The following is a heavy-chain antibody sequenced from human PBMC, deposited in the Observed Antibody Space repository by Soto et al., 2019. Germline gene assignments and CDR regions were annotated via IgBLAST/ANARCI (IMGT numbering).Heavy chain of an antibody. J-gene: IGHJ6*02. D-gene: IGHD3-22*01. CDR2: IKEDGSEK. CDR3: ARASHWSSGYYQYYYAMDV. V-gene: IGHV3-7*01. Sequence: GGSLRLSCAASGSTFSVYSMTWVRQAPGKGLEWVANIKEDGSEKYYVDSVKGRFTISRDNAKNSLYLRMNSLRAEDTAVYYCARASHWSSGYYQYYYAMDVWGQGTTVTVSS. CDR1: GSTFSVYS.